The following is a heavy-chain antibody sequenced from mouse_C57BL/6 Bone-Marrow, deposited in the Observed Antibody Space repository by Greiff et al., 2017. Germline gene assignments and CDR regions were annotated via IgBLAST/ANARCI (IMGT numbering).Heavy chain of an antibody. CDR1: GYAFSSYW. D-gene: IGHD2-4*01. CDR3: ARGGGLGAMDY. J-gene: IGHJ4*01. CDR2: IYPGDGDT. V-gene: IGHV1-80*01. Sequence: QVQLQQSGAELVKPGASVKISCKASGYAFSSYWMNWVKQRPGKGLEWIGQIYPGDGDTNYNGKFKGKATLTADKSSSTAYMQLSSLPSEDSAVYFCARGGGLGAMDYWGQGTSVTVSS.